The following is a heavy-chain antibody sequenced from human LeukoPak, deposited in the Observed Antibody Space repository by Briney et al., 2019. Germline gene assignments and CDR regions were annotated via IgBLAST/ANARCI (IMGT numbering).Heavy chain of an antibody. J-gene: IGHJ4*02. CDR1: AYTFTGYY. D-gene: IGHD3-10*01. Sequence: ASVKVSCKASAYTFTGYYVHWVRQAPGQGLEWMGWINPNSGDTNYAQKFQGRVTMTRDTSISTAFMELRTLRSDDTAVYYCARDYGSGSLYFDYWGQGTLVTVSS. CDR3: ARDYGSGSLYFDY. CDR2: INPNSGDT. V-gene: IGHV1-2*02.